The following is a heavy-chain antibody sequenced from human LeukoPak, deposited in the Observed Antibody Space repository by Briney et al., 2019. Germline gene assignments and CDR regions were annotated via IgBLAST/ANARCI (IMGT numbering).Heavy chain of an antibody. CDR3: ARVVYMVTYPRGFDP. CDR1: GGTFSSYA. CDR2: IIPIFGTA. Sequence: SVKVSCKASGGTFSSYAISWVRQAPGQGLEWMGGIIPIFGTANYAQKFQGRVTITADESTSTAYMELSSLRSEDTAVYYCARVVYMVTYPRGFDPWGQGTLVTVSS. J-gene: IGHJ5*02. D-gene: IGHD2-21*02. V-gene: IGHV1-69*13.